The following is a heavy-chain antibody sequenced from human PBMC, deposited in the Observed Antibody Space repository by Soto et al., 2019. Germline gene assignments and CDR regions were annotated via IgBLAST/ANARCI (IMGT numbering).Heavy chain of an antibody. V-gene: IGHV4-31*03. CDR3: ARAGPETRTTMVRGVITPPNYYYYYGMDV. CDR1: GGSISSGGYY. CDR2: IYYSGST. Sequence: SETLSLTCTVSGGSISSGGYYWSWIRQHPGKGLEWIGYIYYSGSTYYNPSLKSRVTISVDTSKNQFSLKLSSVTAADTAVYYCARAGPETRTTMVRGVITPPNYYYYYGMDVWGQGTTVTVSS. D-gene: IGHD3-10*01. J-gene: IGHJ6*02.